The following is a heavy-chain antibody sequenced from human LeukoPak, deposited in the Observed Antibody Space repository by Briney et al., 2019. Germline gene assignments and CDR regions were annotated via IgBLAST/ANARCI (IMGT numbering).Heavy chain of an antibody. CDR2: IHHSGSP. V-gene: IGHV4-4*02. J-gene: IGHJ4*02. CDR1: GDSISSSEW. CDR3: ARRIGEKPY. Sequence: SETLSLTCTVSGDSISSSEWFTWVRQPPGKGLEWIGEIHHSGSPNYDPSLKSRVTIAIDESNNQFSLKLTSVTAADTAVYYCARRIGEKPYWGQGVLVTVSS. D-gene: IGHD3-10*01.